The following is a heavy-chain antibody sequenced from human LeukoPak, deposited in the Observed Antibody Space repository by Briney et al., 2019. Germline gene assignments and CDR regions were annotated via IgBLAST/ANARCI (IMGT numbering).Heavy chain of an antibody. CDR2: IFPADSDI. J-gene: IGHJ4*02. CDR3: ARQSRDGSKTRGYYFDY. V-gene: IGHV5-51*01. CDR1: GYRFTDHW. D-gene: IGHD3-10*01. Sequence: GESLKISCKGSGYRFTDHWIGWVRQMPGKGLEWRGIIFPADSDIRYSPSFQGQVTISADKSINTAYLQWSSLKASDTAMYYCARQSRDGSKTRGYYFDYWGPGTQVTVSS.